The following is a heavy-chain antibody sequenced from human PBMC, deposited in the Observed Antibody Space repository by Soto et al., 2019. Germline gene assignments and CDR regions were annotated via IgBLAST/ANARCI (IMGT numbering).Heavy chain of an antibody. D-gene: IGHD3-9*01. V-gene: IGHV3-21*01. CDR2: ISSSSSYI. CDR1: GFTFSSYS. Sequence: WGSLRLSCAASGFTFSSYSMNWVRQAPGKGLEWVSSISSSSSYIYYADSVKGRFTISRDNAKNSLYLQMNSLRAEDTAVYYCARANYDILTGPDYWGQGTLVTVSS. CDR3: ARANYDILTGPDY. J-gene: IGHJ4*02.